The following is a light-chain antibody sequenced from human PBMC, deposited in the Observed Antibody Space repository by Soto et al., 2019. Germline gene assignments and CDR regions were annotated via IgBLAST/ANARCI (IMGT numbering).Light chain of an antibody. CDR1: SGDIGGYDY. J-gene: IGLJ3*02. CDR2: EVS. V-gene: IGLV2-14*01. CDR3: SSFTSSTTMV. Sequence: QSVLTQPASVSGSPGQSITISCTGSSGDIGGYDYVSWYQQHPGKAPKLLIYEVSYRPSGVSGHFSGSKSGNTASLTISGLQAEDEADYYCSSFTSSTTMVFGGGTQLTVL.